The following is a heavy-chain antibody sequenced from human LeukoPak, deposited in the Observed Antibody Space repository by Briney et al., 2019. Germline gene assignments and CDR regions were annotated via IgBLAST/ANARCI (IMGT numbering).Heavy chain of an antibody. V-gene: IGHV3-21*01. D-gene: IGHD3-10*01. J-gene: IGHJ4*02. CDR3: ATDRGSGSRFDY. CDR1: GFTFSSYS. CDR2: ISSSSSYI. Sequence: GGSLRLSCAASGFTFSSYSMNWVRQAPGKGLEWVSSISSSSSYIYYADSVKGRFTISRDNAKHSLYLQMNRLRGADTAVYSCATDRGSGSRFDYWGQGTLVTVSS.